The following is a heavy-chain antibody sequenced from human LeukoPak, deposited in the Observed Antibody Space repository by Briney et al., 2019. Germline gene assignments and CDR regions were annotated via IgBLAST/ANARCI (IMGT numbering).Heavy chain of an antibody. J-gene: IGHJ4*02. D-gene: IGHD5-18*01. V-gene: IGHV1-2*02. CDR3: ARVVGQGTAMPSRDYFDY. CDR2: INPNSGGT. CDR1: GYTFTGYY. Sequence: ASVKVSCKASGYTFTGYYMHWVRQAPGQGLEWMGWINPNSGGTNYAQKFQGRVTMTRDTSISTAYTELSRLRSDDTAMYYCARVVGQGTAMPSRDYFDYWGQGTLVIVSS.